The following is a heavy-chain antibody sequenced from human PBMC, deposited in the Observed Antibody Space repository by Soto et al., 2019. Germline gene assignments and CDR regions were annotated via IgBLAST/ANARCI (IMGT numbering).Heavy chain of an antibody. CDR1: GGSFSGYY. J-gene: IGHJ4*02. Sequence: SETLSLTCAVYGGSFSGYYWSWIRQPPGKGLEWIGEINHSGSTNYNPSLKSRVTISVDTSKNHFSLKLSSVTAADTAVYYCARDKRGYCSGGSCRNTDYWGQGTLVTVSS. V-gene: IGHV4-34*01. D-gene: IGHD2-15*01. CDR3: ARDKRGYCSGGSCRNTDY. CDR2: INHSGST.